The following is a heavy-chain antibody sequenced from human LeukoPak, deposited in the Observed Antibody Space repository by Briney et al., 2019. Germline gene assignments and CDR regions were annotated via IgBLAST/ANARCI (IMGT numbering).Heavy chain of an antibody. CDR3: AKDIRRYSGGYFDY. CDR1: GFTFDDYA. V-gene: IGHV3-9*01. D-gene: IGHD1-26*01. J-gene: IGHJ4*02. Sequence: GRSLRLSCAASGFTFDDYAMHWVRQAPGKGLEWVSGISWNSGSIGYADSVKGRFTISRDNAKNSLYLQMNSLRAEDTALYYCAKDIRRYSGGYFDYWGQGTLVTVSS. CDR2: ISWNSGSI.